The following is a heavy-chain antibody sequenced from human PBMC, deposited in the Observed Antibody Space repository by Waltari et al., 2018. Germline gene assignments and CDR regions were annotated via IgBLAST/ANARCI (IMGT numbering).Heavy chain of an antibody. CDR1: GYTFTGSS. V-gene: IGHV4-38-2*02. Sequence: QVQLVQSGAEVKKPGASVKVSCKASGYTFTGSSMHCVPQAPGQGLEWIGSIYYSGSTYYNPSLKSRETISVDTSKNQFSLKLSSVTAADTAVYYCARLLPLFGGVIRDYYMDVWGKGTTVTVSS. D-gene: IGHD3-16*01. J-gene: IGHJ6*03. CDR3: ARLLPLFGGVIRDYYMDV. CDR2: IYYSGST.